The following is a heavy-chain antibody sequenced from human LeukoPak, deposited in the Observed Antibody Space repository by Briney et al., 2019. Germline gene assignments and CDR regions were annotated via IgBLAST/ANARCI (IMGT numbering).Heavy chain of an antibody. D-gene: IGHD3-10*01. CDR1: GFSVSINY. J-gene: IGHJ4*02. CDR2: IFSDGRT. CDR3: ARDRDVSGSWESNFDY. Sequence: GGSLRLSCAASGFSVSINYMGWVRQAPGEGLEWVSVIFSDGRTYYADSVKGRFTISRDNSKNTLYLQMNSLRAEDTAVYYCARDRDVSGSWESNFDYWGQGTLVTVSS. V-gene: IGHV3-53*01.